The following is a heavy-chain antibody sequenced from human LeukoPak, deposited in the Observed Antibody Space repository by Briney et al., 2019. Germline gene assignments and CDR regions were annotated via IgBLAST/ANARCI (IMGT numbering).Heavy chain of an antibody. Sequence: PGGSLRLSCAASGFTFSSYAMSWVRQAPGKGLEWVSAISGSGGSTYYADSVKGRFTISRDNSKNTLYLQMNSLRAEDTAVYYFVKTTMVRLTNYFDYWGQGTLSPSPQ. D-gene: IGHD3-10*01. J-gene: IGHJ4*02. CDR1: GFTFSSYA. CDR2: ISGSGGST. CDR3: VKTTMVRLTNYFDY. V-gene: IGHV3-23*01.